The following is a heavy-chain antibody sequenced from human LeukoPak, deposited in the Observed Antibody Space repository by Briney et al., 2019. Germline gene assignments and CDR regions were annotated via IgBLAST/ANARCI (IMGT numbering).Heavy chain of an antibody. CDR1: GCSLSSRSYY. CDR2: INHSGST. D-gene: IGHD5-18*01. J-gene: IGHJ4*02. CDR3: ARRYSYGSTDY. V-gene: IGHV4-39*07. Sequence: LEALPLTCPVSGCSLSSRSYYLSLIREPPGKGLGWVGEINHSGSTNYNPSLKSRVTISVDTSKNQFSLKLSSVTAADPAGDYWARRYSYGSTDYWGQGTLVTVSS.